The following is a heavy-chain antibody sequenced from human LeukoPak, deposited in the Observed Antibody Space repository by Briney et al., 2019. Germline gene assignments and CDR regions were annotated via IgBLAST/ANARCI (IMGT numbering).Heavy chain of an antibody. V-gene: IGHV1-46*01. Sequence: ASVKVSRKASGYTITNNYMHWVRQAPGQGLEWMGIINPSGASTIYAQEFQGRVTMTRDMSTSTVYMELSSLRSEDTAVYYCARGRNYYDSSDYYEGDAFDIWGQGTMVTVSS. D-gene: IGHD3-22*01. CDR2: INPSGAST. J-gene: IGHJ3*02. CDR3: ARGRNYYDSSDYYEGDAFDI. CDR1: GYTITNNY.